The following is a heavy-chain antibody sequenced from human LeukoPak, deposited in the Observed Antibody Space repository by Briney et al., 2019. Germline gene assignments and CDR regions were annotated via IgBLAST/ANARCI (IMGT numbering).Heavy chain of an antibody. CDR3: ARGGAAVRYFDWLPFDY. CDR1: GGSFSGYY. D-gene: IGHD3-9*01. CDR2: INHSGST. V-gene: IGHV4-34*01. Sequence: SETLSLTCAVYGGSFSGYYWSWIRQPPGKGLEWIGEINHSGSTNYNPSLKSRVTISVDTSKNQFSLKLSSVTAADTAVYYCARGGAAVRYFDWLPFDYWGQGTLVTVSS. J-gene: IGHJ4*02.